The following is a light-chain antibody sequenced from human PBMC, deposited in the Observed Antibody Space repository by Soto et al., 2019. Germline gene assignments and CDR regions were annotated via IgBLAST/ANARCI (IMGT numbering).Light chain of an antibody. Sequence: DIRLTQSPASLSASVGDRVSITCRTSRSISRYLNWYQQKLGKAPKLLIYGASTLQGGVPSRFSGSGSWTDFTLTIIGLQPEDFATYYCQESYSAPYFFGQGTKLEMK. J-gene: IGKJ2*01. V-gene: IGKV1-39*01. CDR2: GAS. CDR1: RSISRY. CDR3: QESYSAPYF.